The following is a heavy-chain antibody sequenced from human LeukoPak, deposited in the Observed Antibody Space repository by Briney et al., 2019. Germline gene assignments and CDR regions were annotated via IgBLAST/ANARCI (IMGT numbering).Heavy chain of an antibody. D-gene: IGHD2-21*02. J-gene: IGHJ5*02. Sequence: GESLKISCKGGGYSFTNYWIVWVRQMPGKGLEWMGVIYYDDSETQYSPSFQGQVTISVDKSINTVYLQWSALKASDSAMYYCARAYCGGDCYSQENWFDPWGQGTLVTVSS. CDR3: ARAYCGGDCYSQENWFDP. V-gene: IGHV5-51*01. CDR2: IYYDDSET. CDR1: GYSFTNYW.